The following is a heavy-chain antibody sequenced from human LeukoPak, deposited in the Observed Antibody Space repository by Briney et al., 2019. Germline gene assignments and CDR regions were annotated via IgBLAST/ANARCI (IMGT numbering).Heavy chain of an antibody. CDR2: ISPSGGST. D-gene: IGHD4-17*01. J-gene: IGHJ4*02. CDR3: ARDDYGDYLAYFDY. Sequence: GASVKVSCKASGYTFTSHFMHWVRQAPGQGPEWMGVISPSGGSTTYAQKFQGRVTLTRDMSTSTAYMELSRLRSDDTAVYYCARDDYGDYLAYFDYWGQGTLVTVSS. CDR1: GYTFTSHF. V-gene: IGHV1-46*01.